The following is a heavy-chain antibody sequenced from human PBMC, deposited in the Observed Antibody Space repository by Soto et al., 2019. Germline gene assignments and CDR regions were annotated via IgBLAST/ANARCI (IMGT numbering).Heavy chain of an antibody. Sequence: QVQLVQSGAEVKKPGASVMVSCRASGYTFTSHYMHWVRQAPGQGLEWMGMIDPSGGATTYAQKFQGRVTITRDTSTTTVYMELSSLRPEDTAVYSCSRRLWQWLFDYWGQGTLVTVSS. CDR3: SRRLWQWLFDY. CDR2: IDPSGGAT. D-gene: IGHD6-19*01. V-gene: IGHV1-46*03. J-gene: IGHJ4*02. CDR1: GYTFTSHY.